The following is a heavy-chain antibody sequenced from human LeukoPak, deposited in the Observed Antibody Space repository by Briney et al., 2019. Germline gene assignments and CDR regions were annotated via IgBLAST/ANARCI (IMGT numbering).Heavy chain of an antibody. J-gene: IGHJ4*02. CDR3: ARVGGVVAATRFDY. CDR1: RYSFTDYY. V-gene: IGHV1-46*01. D-gene: IGHD2-15*01. Sequence: ASVKVSCKASRYSFTDYYMHWVRQAPGQGLEWMGIINPSGGSTSYAQKFQGRVTMTRDTSTSTVYMELSSLRSEDTAVYYCARVGGVVAATRFDYWGQGTLVTVSS. CDR2: INPSGGST.